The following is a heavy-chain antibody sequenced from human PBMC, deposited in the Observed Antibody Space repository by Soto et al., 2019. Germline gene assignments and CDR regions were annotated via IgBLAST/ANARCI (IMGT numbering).Heavy chain of an antibody. CDR3: ARGQGYSSSSYYYYGMDV. CDR1: GFTFSSYS. V-gene: IGHV3-30*03. Sequence: GGSLRLSCAASGFTFSSYSMHWVRQAPGKGLEWVAVISYDGSNKYYADSVKGRFTISRDNSKNTLYPQMNSLRAEDTAVYYCARGQGYSSSSYYYYGMDVWGQGTTVTVSS. CDR2: ISYDGSNK. D-gene: IGHD6-6*01. J-gene: IGHJ6*02.